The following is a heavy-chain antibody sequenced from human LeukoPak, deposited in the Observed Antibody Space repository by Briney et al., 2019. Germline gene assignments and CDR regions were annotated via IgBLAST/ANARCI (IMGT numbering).Heavy chain of an antibody. V-gene: IGHV3-30*02. Sequence: PGGSLRLSCAASGFIFSKYGMHWVRQAPGKGLEWVAFIRYDGSNKKFADFVKGRFTISRDNPKNTLYLQMNSLKLEDTAVYYCAKDSLGSAVAGTYPDFGSWGQGTLVTVSS. CDR2: IRYDGSNK. CDR1: GFIFSKYG. D-gene: IGHD6-19*01. CDR3: AKDSLGSAVAGTYPDFGS. J-gene: IGHJ4*02.